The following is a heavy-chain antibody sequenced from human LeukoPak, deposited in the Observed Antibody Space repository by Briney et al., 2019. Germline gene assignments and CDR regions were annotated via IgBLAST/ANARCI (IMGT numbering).Heavy chain of an antibody. J-gene: IGHJ6*03. Sequence: GGSLRLSCAASGFTFSSYWMSWVRQAPGKGLEWVANIKQDGGEKYYVDSVKGRFTISRDSAKKSLYLQMNSLRAEDTAVYYCARWGYCSSTSCYVGYYYMDVWGKGTTVTISS. CDR3: ARWGYCSSTSCYVGYYYMDV. D-gene: IGHD2-2*01. CDR1: GFTFSSYW. V-gene: IGHV3-7*01. CDR2: IKQDGGEK.